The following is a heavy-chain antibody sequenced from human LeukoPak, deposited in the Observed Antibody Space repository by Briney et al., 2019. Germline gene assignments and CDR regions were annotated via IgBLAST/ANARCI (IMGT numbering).Heavy chain of an antibody. CDR2: ISPGGSDT. CDR1: GFTFNSYA. Sequence: PGGSLRLSCAASGFTFNSYAMSWVRQAPGKGLEWVSAISPGGSDTYYADSVRGRFTISRDNSKNTLYQQMSSLRAEDSAVYHCAKRGGYETMAAFDYWGQGTLVTVSS. J-gene: IGHJ4*02. D-gene: IGHD3-10*01. V-gene: IGHV3-23*01. CDR3: AKRGGYETMAAFDY.